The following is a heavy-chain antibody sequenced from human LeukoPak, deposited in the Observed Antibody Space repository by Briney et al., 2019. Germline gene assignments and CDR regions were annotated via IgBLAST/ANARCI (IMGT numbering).Heavy chain of an antibody. CDR2: ISIDGGRT. J-gene: IGHJ6*03. V-gene: IGHV3-23*01. CDR1: GFTFSSYA. Sequence: PGRPLRLSCAASGFTFSSYAMSWVRQAPGKGPEWVSTISIDGGRTYYADSVKGRFTVSRDTSKNTLYLQMNSLRAEDTAVYYCARKGIGSSRYQNMDVWGKGTTVTVSS. D-gene: IGHD6-25*01. CDR3: ARKGIGSSRYQNMDV.